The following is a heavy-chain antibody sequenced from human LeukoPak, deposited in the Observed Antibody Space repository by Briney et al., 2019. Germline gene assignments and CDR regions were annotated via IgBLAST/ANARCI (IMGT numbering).Heavy chain of an antibody. CDR1: GFTFNYYG. CDR2: ISGSGGST. D-gene: IGHD6-19*01. V-gene: IGHV3-23*01. J-gene: IGHJ4*02. Sequence: GGSLRLSCAASGFTFNYYGMSWVRQAPGKGLEWVSAISGSGGSTYYADSVKGRFTISRDNSKNTLYLQMNSLRAEDTAVYYCAKDHTSGWPKTFDYWGQGTLVTVSS. CDR3: AKDHTSGWPKTFDY.